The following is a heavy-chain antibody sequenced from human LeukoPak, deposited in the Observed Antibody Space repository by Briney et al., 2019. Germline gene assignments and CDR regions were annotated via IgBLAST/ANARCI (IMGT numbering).Heavy chain of an antibody. D-gene: IGHD6-13*01. CDR1: GFTFSSYA. V-gene: IGHV3-23*01. CDR2: IIGSSRST. J-gene: IGHJ4*02. CDR3: AKDRAQRLVLDF. Sequence: GGSLRLSCAASGFTFSSYAMSWVRQAPGKGLEWVSAIIGSSRSTYYADSVKGRFTISRDNSKTTLFLQMNSLRAEDTAVYYCAKDRAQRLVLDFWGQGTLVIFS.